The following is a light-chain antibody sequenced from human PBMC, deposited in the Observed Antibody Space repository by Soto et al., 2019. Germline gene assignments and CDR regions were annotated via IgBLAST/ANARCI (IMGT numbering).Light chain of an antibody. CDR3: SSFTSIHTWV. CDR2: EVS. V-gene: IGLV2-14*01. J-gene: IGLJ3*02. CDR1: SSDVGGYNY. Sequence: QSALTQPASVSGSPGQSITISCTGTSSDVGGYNYVSWYQQHPGKAPKLMIYEVSHRPSGVSNRFSGSKSGHTASLTISGLPAEDEADYYCSSFTSIHTWVFGGGTNLTVL.